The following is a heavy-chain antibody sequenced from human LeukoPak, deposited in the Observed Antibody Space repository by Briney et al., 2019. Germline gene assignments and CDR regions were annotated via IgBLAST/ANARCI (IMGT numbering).Heavy chain of an antibody. CDR1: GFTVSSNY. CDR2: IYSGGST. D-gene: IGHD4-17*01. V-gene: IGHV3-53*01. Sequence: GGSLRLSCAASGFTVSSNYMSWVRQAPGKGLEWVSVIYSGGSTYYADSVKGRFTISRDNSKNTLYLQMNSLRAEDTAVYYCASTTPTYYYGMDVWGRGTTVTVSS. CDR3: ASTTPTYYYGMDV. J-gene: IGHJ6*02.